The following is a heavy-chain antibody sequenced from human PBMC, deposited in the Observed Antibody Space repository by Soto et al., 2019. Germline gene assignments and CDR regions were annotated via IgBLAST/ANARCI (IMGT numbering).Heavy chain of an antibody. CDR3: TRDRGDYVQVY. Sequence: QVQLVQSGAEVKKPGASVKISCKASGYTFTSYYVHWVRQAPGQGLEWMGIINPSGGSTSYAQNFQDRVTMTRDTSTSTVYMELSSLRSEDTAVYYCTRDRGDYVQVYWGQGTLVTVSS. CDR2: INPSGGST. D-gene: IGHD4-17*01. J-gene: IGHJ4*02. CDR1: GYTFTSYY. V-gene: IGHV1-46*03.